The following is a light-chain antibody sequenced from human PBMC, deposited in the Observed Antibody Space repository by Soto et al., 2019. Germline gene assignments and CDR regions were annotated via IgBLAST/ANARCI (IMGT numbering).Light chain of an antibody. Sequence: QYVLTQPPSASGSPGQLVTISCTGTSSDVGAYNYVSWYQQLPGKAPKLIIYEVSKRPSGVPDRFSGSKSGNTASLTVSGLQAEDEADYYCTSYAGTYSFFYVFGTGTRSPS. CDR1: SSDVGAYNY. V-gene: IGLV2-8*01. CDR2: EVS. CDR3: TSYAGTYSFFYV. J-gene: IGLJ1*01.